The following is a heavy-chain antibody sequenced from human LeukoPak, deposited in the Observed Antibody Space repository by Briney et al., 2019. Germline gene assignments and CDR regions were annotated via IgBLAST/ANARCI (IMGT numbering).Heavy chain of an antibody. CDR1: GFTVSGHY. V-gene: IGHV3-66*01. D-gene: IGHD3-16*01. CDR3: ARDRPDGGVGDFDH. J-gene: IGHJ4*02. CDR2: IYTDGST. Sequence: GRSLRLSCVASGFTVSGHYMSWVRQAPGKGLEWVSAIYTDGSTYYAGSVKGRFTISRDNSENTLYLQMNSLRVEDTAVYYCARDRPDGGVGDFDHWGQGTLVTVSS.